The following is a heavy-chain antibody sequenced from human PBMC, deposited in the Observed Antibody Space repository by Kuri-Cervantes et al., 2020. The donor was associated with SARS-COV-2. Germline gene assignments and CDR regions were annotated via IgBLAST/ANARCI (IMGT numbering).Heavy chain of an antibody. V-gene: IGHV3-30*04. J-gene: IGHJ3*02. D-gene: IGHD1-26*01. CDR2: ISYDGRNK. CDR3: ARDREWELLHAGAFDI. Sequence: GESLKISCAASRFTFSSYAMHWVRQAPGKGLEWVAVISYDGRNKYYADSVKGRFTISRDNSKNTLYLQMNSLRAEDTAVYYCARDREWELLHAGAFDIWGQETMVTVSS. CDR1: RFTFSSYA.